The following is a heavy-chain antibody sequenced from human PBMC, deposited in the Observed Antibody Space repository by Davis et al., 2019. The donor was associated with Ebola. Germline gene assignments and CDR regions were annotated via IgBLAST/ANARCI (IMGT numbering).Heavy chain of an antibody. J-gene: IGHJ4*02. V-gene: IGHV3-21*01. Sequence: GESLKISCAASGFTFSNYWMNWVRQAPGKGLEWVSSISSSSSYIYYADSVKGRFTISRDNAKNSLYLQMNSLRAEDTAVYYCARGGRRDGYNLGYWGQGTLVTVSS. D-gene: IGHD5-24*01. CDR1: GFTFSNYW. CDR2: ISSSSSYI. CDR3: ARGGRRDGYNLGY.